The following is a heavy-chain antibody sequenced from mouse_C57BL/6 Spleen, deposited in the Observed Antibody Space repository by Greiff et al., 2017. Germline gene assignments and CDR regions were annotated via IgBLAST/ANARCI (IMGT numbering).Heavy chain of an antibody. D-gene: IGHD1-1*01. CDR3: TNLLGYAMDY. CDR2: ILPGSGCT. Sequence: VQLQQSGAELMKPGASVKLSCKATGYTFTGYWIEWVKQRPGHGLEWIGEILPGSGCTNYNEKFKGKATFTADPSSNTAYMQHSCLTSEDSTIYYCTNLLGYAMDYWGTGTSVTVSS. J-gene: IGHJ4*01. V-gene: IGHV1-9*01. CDR1: GYTFTGYW.